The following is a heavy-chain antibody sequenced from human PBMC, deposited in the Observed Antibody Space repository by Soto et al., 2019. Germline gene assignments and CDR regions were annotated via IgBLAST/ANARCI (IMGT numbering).Heavy chain of an antibody. Sequence: PGGSLRLSCAASGFTFSSYGMHWVRQAPGKGLEWVAVISYDGSNKYYADSVKGRFTISRDNSKSTLYLQMNSLRAEDTAVYYCAKVLEYYDFWSGGFDYWGQGTLVTV. CDR3: AKVLEYYDFWSGGFDY. V-gene: IGHV3-30*18. J-gene: IGHJ4*02. CDR1: GFTFSSYG. D-gene: IGHD3-3*01. CDR2: ISYDGSNK.